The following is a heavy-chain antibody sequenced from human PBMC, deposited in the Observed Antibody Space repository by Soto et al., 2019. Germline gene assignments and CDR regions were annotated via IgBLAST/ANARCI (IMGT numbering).Heavy chain of an antibody. D-gene: IGHD6-13*01. CDR2: ISYDGSNK. CDR1: GFTFSSYA. V-gene: IGHV3-30-3*01. CDR3: ARVGRDSSSWYYFDY. J-gene: IGHJ4*02. Sequence: GGSLRLSCAASGFTFSSYAMHWVRQAPGKGLEWVAVISYDGSNKYYADSVKGRFTISRDNSKNTLYLQMNSLRAEDTAVYYCARVGRDSSSWYYFDYRGQGTLVTVSS.